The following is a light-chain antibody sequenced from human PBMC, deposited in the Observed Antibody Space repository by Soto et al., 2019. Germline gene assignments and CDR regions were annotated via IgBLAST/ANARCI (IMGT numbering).Light chain of an antibody. Sequence: QSALTQPASVSRSPGQSITISCTGTSSDVGGYNYVSWYQQHPDIAPKLMIYDVSNRPSGVSNRFSGSKSGNTASLTISGLQAEDEADYYCSSYTSSSTYVVFGGGTKLTVL. J-gene: IGLJ2*01. CDR3: SSYTSSSTYVV. CDR2: DVS. V-gene: IGLV2-14*03. CDR1: SSDVGGYNY.